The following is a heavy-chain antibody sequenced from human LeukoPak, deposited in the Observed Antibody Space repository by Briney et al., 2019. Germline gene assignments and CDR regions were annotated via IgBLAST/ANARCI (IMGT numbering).Heavy chain of an antibody. V-gene: IGHV3-30*02. CDR1: GFTFNSYG. CDR2: IRYDGSNK. Sequence: GGSLRLSCAAPGFTFNSYGMHWVRQAPGKGLEWVTFIRYDGSNKYYTDSVKGRFTISRDNSKNTLYLQMNSLRAEDTAVYYCAKDREDDIAAAGTMDVWGKGTTVTVTS. D-gene: IGHD6-13*01. J-gene: IGHJ6*04. CDR3: AKDREDDIAAAGTMDV.